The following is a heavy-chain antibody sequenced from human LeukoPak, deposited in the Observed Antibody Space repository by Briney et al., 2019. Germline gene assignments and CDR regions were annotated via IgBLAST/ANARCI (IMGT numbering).Heavy chain of an antibody. J-gene: IGHJ4*02. CDR3: AREGAREGGIVDY. Sequence: GGSLRLSCAASGFPFSTYGMHWVRQAPGKGLEWVAAISNDGNNKFYADSVKGRFTISRDNAKNSLYLQMNSLRAEDTAVYYCAREGAREGGIVDYWGQGTLVTVSS. D-gene: IGHD1-26*01. V-gene: IGHV3-30*03. CDR1: GFPFSTYG. CDR2: ISNDGNNK.